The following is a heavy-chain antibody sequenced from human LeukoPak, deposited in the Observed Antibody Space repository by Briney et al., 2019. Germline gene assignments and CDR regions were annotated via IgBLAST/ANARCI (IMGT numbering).Heavy chain of an antibody. V-gene: IGHV1-18*01. Sequence: ASEKVSCKASGYTFTSYGISWVRQAPGQGLEWMGWISAYNGNTNYAQKLQGRVTMTTDTSTSTAYMELRSLRSDDTAVYYCARIGGDTMIVLRLGELLDPWGQGALVTVSS. D-gene: IGHD3-16*01. J-gene: IGHJ5*02. CDR2: ISAYNGNT. CDR1: GYTFTSYG. CDR3: ARIGGDTMIVLRLGELLDP.